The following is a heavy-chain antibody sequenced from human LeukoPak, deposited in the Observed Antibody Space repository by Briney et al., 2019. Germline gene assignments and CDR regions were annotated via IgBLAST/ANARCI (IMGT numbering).Heavy chain of an antibody. V-gene: IGHV3-48*03. CDR3: ARVFVGENFDY. D-gene: IGHD1-14*01. CDR2: ISYTGSNK. CDR1: GVTFSSYE. Sequence: QPGGSLRLSCAASGVTFSSYEMNWVRQAPGKGLEWLSYISYTGSNKYYADSVKGRFTISRDNAKNSLYLQMNSLRAEDTAVYFCARVFVGENFDYWGRGTLVTVSS. J-gene: IGHJ4*02.